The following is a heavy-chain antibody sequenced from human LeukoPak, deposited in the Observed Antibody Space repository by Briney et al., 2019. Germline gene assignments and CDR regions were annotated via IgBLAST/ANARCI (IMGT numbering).Heavy chain of an antibody. CDR2: INPNSGGT. CDR1: GYTFTSYY. CDR3: ARDRLRGNYGDYYFDY. V-gene: IGHV1-2*02. Sequence: ASVKVSCKASGYTFTSYYMHWVRQAPGQGLEWMGWINPNSGGTNYAQKFQGRVTMTRDTSISTAYMELSRLRSDDTAVYYCARDRLRGNYGDYYFDYWGQGTLVTVSS. D-gene: IGHD4-17*01. J-gene: IGHJ4*02.